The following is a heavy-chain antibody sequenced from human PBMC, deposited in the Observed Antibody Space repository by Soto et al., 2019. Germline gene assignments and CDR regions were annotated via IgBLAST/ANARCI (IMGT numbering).Heavy chain of an antibody. J-gene: IGHJ6*02. CDR3: AKGDGFILAV. Sequence: EVQVLATGGGLIQPGGSLRLSCAASGFTVNSNYMSWVRQAPGEGLQWVSITTTGGTTYYAESVKGRLTVSRDHSKNTLYLQMNSLRAEDTAVYYCAKGDGFILAVWGPGTTVSVSS. V-gene: IGHV3-53*02. D-gene: IGHD1-26*01. CDR2: TTTGGTT. CDR1: GFTVNSNY.